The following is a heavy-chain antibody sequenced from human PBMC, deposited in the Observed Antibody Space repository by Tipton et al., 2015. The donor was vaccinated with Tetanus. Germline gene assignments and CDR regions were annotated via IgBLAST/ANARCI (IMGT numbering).Heavy chain of an antibody. J-gene: IGHJ2*01. D-gene: IGHD7-27*01. CDR3: ARRLGPYTGDQIWHFDL. Sequence: QLVQSGAEVKKPGESLEISCQGSGYSFNIYWIAWVRQMPGKGLEWMGIIYPGDSDTRYSPSFRGQVTISADKSISTAYLQWSSLQASDTAMYYCARRLGPYTGDQIWHFDLWGRGTLVTVSS. V-gene: IGHV5-51*01. CDR1: GYSFNIYW. CDR2: IYPGDSDT.